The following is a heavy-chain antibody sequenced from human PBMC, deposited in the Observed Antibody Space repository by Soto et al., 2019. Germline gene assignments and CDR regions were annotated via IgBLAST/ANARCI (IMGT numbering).Heavy chain of an antibody. D-gene: IGHD6-25*01. CDR1: GGTISSSSYY. Sequence: PSETLSLTCTVSGGTISSSSYYWGWIRQPPGKELEWIGSIYYSGSTYYNPSLKSRVTISVDTSKNQFSLKLSSVTAADTAASYCERNHSGYDSLYFDYWGQGTLVTVSS. CDR2: IYYSGST. CDR3: ERNHSGYDSLYFDY. V-gene: IGHV4-39*01. J-gene: IGHJ4*02.